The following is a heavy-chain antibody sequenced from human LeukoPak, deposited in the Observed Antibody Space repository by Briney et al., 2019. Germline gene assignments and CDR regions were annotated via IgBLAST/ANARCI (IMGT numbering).Heavy chain of an antibody. Sequence: GGSLRLSCAPSGFTFSNYWMYWVRQGPGKGLVWVSRINGAGRTTNYADSVKGRFTISRDNAKNTMYLQMNSLRAEDTAMYFCARPIRGYDGFDIWGQGTMVTVSS. V-gene: IGHV3-74*01. CDR3: ARPIRGYDGFDI. J-gene: IGHJ3*02. D-gene: IGHD5-12*01. CDR1: GFTFSNYW. CDR2: INGAGRTT.